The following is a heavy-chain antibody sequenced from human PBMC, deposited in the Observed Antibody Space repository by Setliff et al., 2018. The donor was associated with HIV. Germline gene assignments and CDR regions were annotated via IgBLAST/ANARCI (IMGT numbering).Heavy chain of an antibody. CDR1: GGTFSSYG. Sequence: SVKVSCKASGGTFSSYGISWVRQAPGQGLEWMGGIIPIFTTANYAQVRDRVSISAVDSTKTAYMEPSSLTSEDTAIYYCARGLPDIVGATNDFFYYMDVWGKGTTVTVSS. CDR3: ARGLPDIVGATNDFFYYMDV. V-gene: IGHV1-69*13. J-gene: IGHJ6*03. D-gene: IGHD2-21*01. CDR2: IIPIFTTA.